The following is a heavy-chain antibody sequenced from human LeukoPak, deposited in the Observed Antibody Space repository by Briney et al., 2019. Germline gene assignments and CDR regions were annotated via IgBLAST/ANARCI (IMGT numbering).Heavy chain of an antibody. CDR2: ISAYNGNT. CDR1: GYTFTSYG. Sequence: ASVKVSFKASGYTFTSYGISWVRQAPGQGLEWMGWISAYNGNTNYAQKLQGRVTMTTDTSTSTAYMELRSLRSDDTAVYYCARARYCSGGSCYSAVGLFYYYGMDVWGQGTTVTVSS. J-gene: IGHJ6*02. V-gene: IGHV1-18*01. CDR3: ARARYCSGGSCYSAVGLFYYYGMDV. D-gene: IGHD2-15*01.